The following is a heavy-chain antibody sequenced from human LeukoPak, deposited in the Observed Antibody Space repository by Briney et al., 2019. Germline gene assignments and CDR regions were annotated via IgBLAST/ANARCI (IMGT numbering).Heavy chain of an antibody. CDR2: ISWNSDSI. CDR1: GFTFSSYA. V-gene: IGHV3-9*01. Sequence: GGSLRLSCAASGFTFSSYAMHWVRQAPGKGLEWVSGISWNSDSIGYADSVKGRFTISRDNAKNSLYLQMNSLRAEDTALYYCAKDLHPEAAAGPSLGYWGQGTLVTVSS. CDR3: AKDLHPEAAAGPSLGY. J-gene: IGHJ4*02. D-gene: IGHD6-13*01.